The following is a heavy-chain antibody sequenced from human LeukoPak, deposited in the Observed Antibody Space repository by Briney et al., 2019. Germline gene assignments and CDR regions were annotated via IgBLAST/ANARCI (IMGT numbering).Heavy chain of an antibody. CDR2: INPNSGGT. Sequence: GASVKVSCKASGYTFTDYFMHWVRQAPGQGLEWMAWINPNSGGTNYAQKFQGRVSMTRDTSISTAYMELSSLRSDDTAVYYCADFYYDRAGDAFDIWGQGTMVTVSS. J-gene: IGHJ3*02. CDR3: ADFYYDRAGDAFDI. CDR1: GYTFTDYF. V-gene: IGHV1-2*02. D-gene: IGHD3-22*01.